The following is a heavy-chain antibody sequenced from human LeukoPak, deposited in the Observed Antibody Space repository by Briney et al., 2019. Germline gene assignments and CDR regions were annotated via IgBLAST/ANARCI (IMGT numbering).Heavy chain of an antibody. D-gene: IGHD6-19*01. CDR2: IVVGSGNT. V-gene: IGHV1-58*02. CDR3: AADQGRGWYV. J-gene: IGHJ4*02. CDR1: GFTLTSSA. Sequence: GASVKVSCKASGFTLTSSAMQWVGQARGQRLEWIGWIVVGSGNTNYAQKFQERVTITRDMSTSTAYMDLRILRWEYTAVYELAADQGRGWYVWGQGTLVTVS.